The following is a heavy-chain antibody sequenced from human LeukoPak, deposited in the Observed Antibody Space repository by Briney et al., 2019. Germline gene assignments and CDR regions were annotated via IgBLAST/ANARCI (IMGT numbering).Heavy chain of an antibody. CDR3: ARGPYSYDSSGAFDI. CDR1: GGSIGDTAYH. Sequence: SETLSLTCTVSGGSIGDTAYHWGWIRQPPGKGLEWIGSIYYSGTTYYNPSLESRVTISVDTSKNQFSLKLSSVTAADTAVYFCARGPYSYDSSGAFDIWGQGTMVTVSS. CDR2: IYYSGTT. J-gene: IGHJ3*02. D-gene: IGHD3-22*01. V-gene: IGHV4-39*07.